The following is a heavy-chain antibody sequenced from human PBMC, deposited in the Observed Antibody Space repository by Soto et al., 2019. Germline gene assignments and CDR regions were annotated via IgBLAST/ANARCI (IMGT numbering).Heavy chain of an antibody. Sequence: PGESLKISCKGSGYSFTSYWIAWVRQMPGKGLEWMGLIYPSDSDTSYSPSFQGQVTISATKSITTAYLQWSSLKASDTAMYYCARHRQDPNYYYGMDVWGQGTTVTVSS. CDR2: IYPSDSDT. CDR3: ARHRQDPNYYYGMDV. CDR1: GYSFTSYW. V-gene: IGHV5-51*01. D-gene: IGHD2-15*01. J-gene: IGHJ6*02.